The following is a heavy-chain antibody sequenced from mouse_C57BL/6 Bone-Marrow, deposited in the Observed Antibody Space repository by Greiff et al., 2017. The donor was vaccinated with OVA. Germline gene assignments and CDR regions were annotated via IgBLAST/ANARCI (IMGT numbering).Heavy chain of an antibody. CDR3: ARPLLPFAY. J-gene: IGHJ3*01. V-gene: IGHV1-64*01. CDR1: GYTFTSYW. D-gene: IGHD2-3*01. CDR2: IHPNSGST. Sequence: QVQLQQPGAELVQPGASVKLSCKASGYTFTSYWMHWVKQRPGQGLEWIGMIHPNSGSTNYNEKFKSKATLTVDNSSSTAYMQLSSLTSEYSAVYYCARPLLPFAYWGQGTLVTVSA.